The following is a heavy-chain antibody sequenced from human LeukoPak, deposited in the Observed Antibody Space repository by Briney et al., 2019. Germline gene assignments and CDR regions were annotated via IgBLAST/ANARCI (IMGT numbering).Heavy chain of an antibody. D-gene: IGHD3-9*01. Sequence: GGSLRLSCAVPGFTFSSYTMNWVRQAPGKGLEWVSSISSSSAYISYADSVKGRFTISRDNAKNSLYLQMNSLRAEDTAVYYCVRVDYDILTGYQNYFKYWGQGTLVTVSS. V-gene: IGHV3-21*01. CDR3: VRVDYDILTGYQNYFKY. J-gene: IGHJ4*02. CDR2: ISSSSAYI. CDR1: GFTFSSYT.